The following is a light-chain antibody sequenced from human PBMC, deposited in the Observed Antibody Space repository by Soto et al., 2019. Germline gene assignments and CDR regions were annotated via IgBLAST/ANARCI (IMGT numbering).Light chain of an antibody. J-gene: IGKJ4*01. Sequence: AIQLTQSPSSRSASLGDRVTITCRGRHGSSSALAWYQQKPGKAPKLLIYDASSLESGVPSRFSGSGSGTDFTLTISSLQPEDFATYYCQQFNNYPFTFGGGIKVDIK. CDR3: QQFNNYPFT. V-gene: IGKV1D-13*01. CDR1: HGSSSA. CDR2: DAS.